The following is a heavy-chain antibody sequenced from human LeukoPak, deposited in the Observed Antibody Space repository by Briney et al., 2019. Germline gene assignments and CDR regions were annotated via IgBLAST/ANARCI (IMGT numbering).Heavy chain of an antibody. Sequence: SETLSLTCTVSGYSISSGYYWGWIRQPPGKGLEWIGSIYQSGNTYYNPSLKSRVTISVDTSKNQFSLKLSSVTAADTAVYYCARHGRTPLSDGMDVWGQGTTVTVSS. CDR2: IYQSGNT. V-gene: IGHV4-38-2*02. J-gene: IGHJ6*02. CDR1: GYSISSGYY. D-gene: IGHD2-2*01. CDR3: ARHGRTPLSDGMDV.